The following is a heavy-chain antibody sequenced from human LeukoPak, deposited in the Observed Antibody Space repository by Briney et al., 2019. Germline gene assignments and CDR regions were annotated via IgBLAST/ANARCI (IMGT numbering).Heavy chain of an antibody. CDR1: GGSISSYY. CDR2: MYYSGST. V-gene: IGHV4-39*01. Sequence: SETLSLTCTVSGGSISSYYWGWIRQPPGKGLERIGSMYYSGSTYYNPSLKSRVTISVDTSKNQFSLKLSSVTAADTAVYYCARREFSGYYDYWGQGTLVTVSS. D-gene: IGHD3-22*01. CDR3: ARREFSGYYDY. J-gene: IGHJ4*02.